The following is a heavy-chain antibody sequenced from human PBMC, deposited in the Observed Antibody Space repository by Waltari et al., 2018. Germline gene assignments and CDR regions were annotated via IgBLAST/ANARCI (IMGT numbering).Heavy chain of an antibody. J-gene: IGHJ4*02. CDR1: GFPFDDYS. D-gene: IGHD6-13*01. CDR2: MTLDGAKT. Sequence: EVQLVESGGVVVQPGGSLRLSCAASGFPFDDYSMPWVRQAPGKGLEWVSLMTLDGAKTSYSDSIKGRFIISRDNTKNSLFLQMNSLSTEDTAVYYCAKDMRRRGQQLVLHYWGQGTLVTVSS. CDR3: AKDMRRRGQQLVLHY. V-gene: IGHV3-43*01.